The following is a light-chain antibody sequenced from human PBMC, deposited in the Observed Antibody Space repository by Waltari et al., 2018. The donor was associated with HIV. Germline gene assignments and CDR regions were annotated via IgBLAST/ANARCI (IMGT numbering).Light chain of an antibody. Sequence: QSALTQPASVSGSPGQSITIPCTGTSSYVGGYNYVSWYQQHPGKAPKLMIYDVSNRPSGVSNRFSGSKSGNTASLTISGLQAEDEADYYCSSYTSSSALYVVFGGGTKLTVL. J-gene: IGLJ2*01. CDR2: DVS. CDR3: SSYTSSSALYVV. CDR1: SSYVGGYNY. V-gene: IGLV2-14*03.